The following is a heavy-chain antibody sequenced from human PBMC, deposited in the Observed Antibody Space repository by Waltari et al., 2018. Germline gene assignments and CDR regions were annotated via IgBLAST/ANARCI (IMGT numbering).Heavy chain of an antibody. V-gene: IGHV1-8*03. CDR3: ARTGVMRGDYYYYYMDV. D-gene: IGHD3-16*01. J-gene: IGHJ6*03. CDR2: MNPNSGNT. Sequence: QVQLVQSGAEVKKPGASVKVSCKASGYTFTSYDINWVRQATGQGLEWMGWMNPNSGNTGYAQKFQGRVTITRNTSISTAYMELSSLRSEDTAVYYCARTGVMRGDYYYYYMDVWGKGTTVTVSS. CDR1: GYTFTSYD.